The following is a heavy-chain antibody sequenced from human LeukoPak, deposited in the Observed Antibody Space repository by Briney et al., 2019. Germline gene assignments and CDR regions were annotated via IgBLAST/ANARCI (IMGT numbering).Heavy chain of an antibody. CDR1: GFTFSSSA. Sequence: GGSLRLSCAVSGFTFSSSAMSWVRQAPGKGLEWVSSISRSSDYIYYADSVKGRFTISRDNAKNSLYLQMNSLRAEDTAVFYCARDDGYHYGMDVWGQGTTVTVSS. V-gene: IGHV3-21*01. CDR2: ISRSSDYI. CDR3: ARDDGYHYGMDV. J-gene: IGHJ6*02.